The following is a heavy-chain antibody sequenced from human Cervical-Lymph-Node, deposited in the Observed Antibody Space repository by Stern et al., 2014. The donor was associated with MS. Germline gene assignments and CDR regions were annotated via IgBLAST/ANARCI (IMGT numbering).Heavy chain of an antibody. J-gene: IGHJ4*02. D-gene: IGHD1-1*01. CDR2: ITNVGST. CDR1: GFTVSRDY. Sequence: EVQLEESGGGVIQPGGSLRLSCTASGFTVSRDYMTWVRQAPGKGLEWVSLITNVGSTFNTDSVKVRFTISRDDSKNTVYLHMTSLRAEDTAMYYCARDTSSPERSDWWGQGTLVTVSS. V-gene: IGHV3-53*01. CDR3: ARDTSSPERSDW.